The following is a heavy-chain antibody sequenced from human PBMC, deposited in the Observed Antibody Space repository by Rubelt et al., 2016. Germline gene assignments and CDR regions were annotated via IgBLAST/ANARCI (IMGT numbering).Heavy chain of an antibody. CDR3: ARFTYTCGNDWIDP. Sequence: VQLQESGPGLVKPSETLSLTCTVSGGSIRGYYWSWIRQPPGKGLEWIGYIYYNGSTKYNPSLHSRVTMSVDTSNNQFTRKLGSWTAADTAVYYCARFTYTCGNDWIDPWGQGTLVTVSS. D-gene: IGHD4-23*01. CDR2: IYYNGST. V-gene: IGHV4-59*01. CDR1: GGSIRGYY. J-gene: IGHJ5*02.